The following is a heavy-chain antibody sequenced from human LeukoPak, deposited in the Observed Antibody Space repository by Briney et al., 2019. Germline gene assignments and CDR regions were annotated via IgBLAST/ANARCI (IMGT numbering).Heavy chain of an antibody. V-gene: IGHV3-48*03. D-gene: IGHD2-8*01. CDR2: ISSGASII. CDR3: ARVTAPGVIDY. J-gene: IGHJ4*02. Sequence: PGGSLRLSCAASGFTFSSYEMNWVRQAPGKGLEWLSYISSGASIIYYADSVKGRLTISRDNAKNSLYLQMNSLRAEDTAVYYCARVTAPGVIDYWGQGTLVIVSS. CDR1: GFTFSSYE.